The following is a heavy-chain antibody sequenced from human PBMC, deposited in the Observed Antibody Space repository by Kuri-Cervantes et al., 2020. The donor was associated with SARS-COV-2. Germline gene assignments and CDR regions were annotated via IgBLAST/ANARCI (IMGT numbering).Heavy chain of an antibody. Sequence: GESLKISCAASGFSFSRFPMHWVRQAPGKGLEWVAVIWYDGSNKYYADSVKGRFTISRDNSKNTLYLQMNSLRAEDTAVYYCARERSGLDYWGQGTLVTVSS. CDR2: IWYDGSNK. CDR3: ARERSGLDY. J-gene: IGHJ4*02. V-gene: IGHV3-33*08. CDR1: GFSFSRFP. D-gene: IGHD3-3*01.